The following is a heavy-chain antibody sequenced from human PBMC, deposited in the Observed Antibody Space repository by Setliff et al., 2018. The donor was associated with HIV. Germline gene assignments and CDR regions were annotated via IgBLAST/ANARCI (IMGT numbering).Heavy chain of an antibody. J-gene: IGHJ6*02. Sequence: GSLRLSCAASGFTFSPYWMHWVRQAPGKGLVWVSRINSDGTSTTYADSVKGRFTISRDNAKNTLFLQMNSLRPEDTAVYYCARDCRVGWVFTYGMDVWGQGTLVTVSS. CDR2: INSDGTST. CDR3: ARDCRVGWVFTYGMDV. D-gene: IGHD6-13*01. CDR1: GFTFSPYW. V-gene: IGHV3-74*03.